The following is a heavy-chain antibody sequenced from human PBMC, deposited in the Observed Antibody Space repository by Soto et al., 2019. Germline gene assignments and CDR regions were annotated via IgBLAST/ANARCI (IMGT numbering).Heavy chain of an antibody. J-gene: IGHJ5*02. CDR2: ISAYNGNT. D-gene: IGHD3-3*01. Sequence: GASVKVSCKASGYTFTSYGISWVRQAPGQGLEWMGWISAYNGNTNYAQKLQGRVTMTTDTSTSTAYMELRSLRSDDTAVYYCARAPRITFFGVFIPCFDPGXQGPLFTFSS. CDR1: GYTFTSYG. CDR3: ARAPRITFFGVFIPCFDP. V-gene: IGHV1-18*01.